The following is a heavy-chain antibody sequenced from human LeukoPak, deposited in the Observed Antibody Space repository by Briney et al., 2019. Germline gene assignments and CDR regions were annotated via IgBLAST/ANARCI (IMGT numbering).Heavy chain of an antibody. CDR3: ARAVGDY. J-gene: IGHJ4*02. CDR1: GFTFSSYA. Sequence: GGSLRLSCAAPGFTFSSYAMSWVRQAPGKGLEWVAVIWYDGSNKYYADSVKGRFTISRDNSKNTLYLQMNSLRAEDTAVYYCARAVGDYWGQGTLVTVSS. CDR2: IWYDGSNK. V-gene: IGHV3-33*08.